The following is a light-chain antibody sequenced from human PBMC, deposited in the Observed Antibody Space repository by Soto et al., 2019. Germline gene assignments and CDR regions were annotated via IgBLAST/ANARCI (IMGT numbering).Light chain of an antibody. CDR3: QQANSFPPT. V-gene: IGKV1-12*01. CDR2: AAS. CDR1: QGINSW. Sequence: DIQMTQSPSSVSASVGDRITITCRASQGINSWLAWYQQKPGKAPQLLIYAASSLHSGVPSRFSGSGSGTYFTLTINSLQPEDFATYYCQQANSFPPTFGQGTRVEIK. J-gene: IGKJ1*01.